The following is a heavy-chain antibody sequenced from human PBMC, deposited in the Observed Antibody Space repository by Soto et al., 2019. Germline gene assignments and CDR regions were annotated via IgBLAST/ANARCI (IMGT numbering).Heavy chain of an antibody. J-gene: IGHJ4*02. CDR2: INHSGST. V-gene: IGHV4-34*01. CDR1: GGSFSGYY. D-gene: IGHD1-7*01. Sequence: SETLSLTCAVYGGSFSGYYWSWIRQPPGKGLEWIGEINHSGSTNYNPSLKSRVTISVDTSKNQFSLKLSSVTAADTAVYYCARAGTTGDFDYWGQGTLVTVSS. CDR3: ARAGTTGDFDY.